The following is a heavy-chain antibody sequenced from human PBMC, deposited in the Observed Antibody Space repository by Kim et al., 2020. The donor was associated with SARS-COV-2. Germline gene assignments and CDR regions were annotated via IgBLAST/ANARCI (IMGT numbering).Heavy chain of an antibody. CDR1: GGSISSSSYY. Sequence: SETLSLTCTVSGGSISSSSYYWGWIRQPPGKGLEWIGSIYYSGSTYYNPSLKSRVTISVDTSKNQFSLKLSSVTAADTAVYYCARGELLWFGELLWGQGT. CDR2: IYYSGST. J-gene: IGHJ4*02. V-gene: IGHV4-39*07. CDR3: ARGELLWFGELL. D-gene: IGHD3-10*01.